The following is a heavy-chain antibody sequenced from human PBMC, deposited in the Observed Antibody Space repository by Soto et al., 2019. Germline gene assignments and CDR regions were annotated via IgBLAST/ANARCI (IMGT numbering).Heavy chain of an antibody. J-gene: IGHJ4*02. CDR1: GFTFSSYG. Sequence: GGSLRLSCAASGFTFSSYGMTWVRQAPGKGLEWVSFSSATGAGTYYADSVKGRFTISRDNSKNTLYLQMTSLRADDTAVYYCPKERRGGGNLSFYSDLWGPGALVDVSS. CDR2: SSATGAGT. CDR3: PKERRGGGNLSFYSDL. D-gene: IGHD3-10*01. V-gene: IGHV3-23*01.